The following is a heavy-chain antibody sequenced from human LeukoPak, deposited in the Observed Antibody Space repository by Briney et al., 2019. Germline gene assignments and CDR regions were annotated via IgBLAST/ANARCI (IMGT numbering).Heavy chain of an antibody. J-gene: IGHJ4*02. V-gene: IGHV4-59*12. CDR2: IYYSGNT. CDR3: ARGALLWFGDRMEYYFDY. CDR1: SGSITNYY. D-gene: IGHD3-10*01. Sequence: KSSETLSLTCTVSSGSITNYYWSWIRQPPWKGLEWIGFIYYSGNTNYNPSLKSRVTISVDTSKNQFSLKLSSMTAADTAVYYCARGALLWFGDRMEYYFDYWGQGTLLTVSS.